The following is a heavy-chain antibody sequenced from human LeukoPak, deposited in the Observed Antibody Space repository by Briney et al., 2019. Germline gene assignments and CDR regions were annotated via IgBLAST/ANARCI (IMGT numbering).Heavy chain of an antibody. Sequence: PGGSLRLSCAASGFTFSSYAMHWVRQAPGKGLEWVAVISYDGSNKYYADSVKGRFTISRDNSKNTLYLQMNSLRAEDTAVYYCGKDRDTAATSPDDWGQGTLVTVSS. J-gene: IGHJ4*02. CDR2: ISYDGSNK. CDR1: GFTFSSYA. D-gene: IGHD5-12*01. CDR3: GKDRDTAATSPDD. V-gene: IGHV3-30*04.